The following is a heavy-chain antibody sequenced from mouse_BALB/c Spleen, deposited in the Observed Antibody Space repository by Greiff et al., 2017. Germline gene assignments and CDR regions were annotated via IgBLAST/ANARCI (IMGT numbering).Heavy chain of an antibody. J-gene: IGHJ3*01. CDR2: ISSGGSYT. Sequence: EVMLVESGGGLVKPGGSLKLSCAASGFTFSSYGMSWVRQTPDKRLEWVATISSGGSYTYYPDSVKGRFTISRDNAKNTLYLQMSSLKSEDTAMYYCARQEDYGYDAWFAYWGQGTLVTVSA. CDR1: GFTFSSYG. V-gene: IGHV5-6*03. CDR3: ARQEDYGYDAWFAY. D-gene: IGHD2-2*01.